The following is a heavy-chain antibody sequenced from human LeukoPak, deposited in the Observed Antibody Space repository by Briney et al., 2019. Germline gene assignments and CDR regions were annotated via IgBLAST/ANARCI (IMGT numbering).Heavy chain of an antibody. J-gene: IGHJ4*02. V-gene: IGHV3-66*01. CDR2: IYTGGST. Sequence: GGSLRLSCAASGFTVSSNYMSWVRQAPGKGLEWVSVIYTGGSTSYADPVKGRFTISRDSSKNTLFLQMNSLRVEDTAVYYCARASTLRTGDAHWGQGTLVTVSS. D-gene: IGHD7-27*01. CDR1: GFTVSSNY. CDR3: ARASTLRTGDAH.